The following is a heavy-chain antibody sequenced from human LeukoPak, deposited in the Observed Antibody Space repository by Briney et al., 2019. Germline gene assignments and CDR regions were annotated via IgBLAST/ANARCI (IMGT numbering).Heavy chain of an antibody. D-gene: IGHD1-7*01. J-gene: IGHJ6*03. CDR1: GYTFTGYY. CDR3: ARGGITVYNWNYAPPPTGYMDV. V-gene: IGHV1-2*02. Sequence: ASVKVSCKASGYTFTGYYMHWVRQAPGQGLEWMGWINPNSGGTNYAQKFQGRVTMTRDTSISTAYMELSRLRSDDTAVYYCARGGITVYNWNYAPPPTGYMDVWGKGTTVTVSS. CDR2: INPNSGGT.